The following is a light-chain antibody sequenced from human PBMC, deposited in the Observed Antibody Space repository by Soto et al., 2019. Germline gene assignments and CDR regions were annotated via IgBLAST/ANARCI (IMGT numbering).Light chain of an antibody. CDR2: DVS. CDR1: SSDVGGYNY. CDR3: SSYTSSSTPHYV. V-gene: IGLV2-14*01. Sequence: QSALTQPASVSGSPGQSITISCTGTSSDVGGYNYVSWYQLHPGKAPKLMIYDVSNRPSGVSNRFSGSKSGNTASLTISGLQAEDEADYYCSSYTSSSTPHYVFGTGTKLTVL. J-gene: IGLJ1*01.